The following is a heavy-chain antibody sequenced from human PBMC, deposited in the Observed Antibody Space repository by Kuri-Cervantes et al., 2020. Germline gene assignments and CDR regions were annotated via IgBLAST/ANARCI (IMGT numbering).Heavy chain of an antibody. CDR3: ARAGRDGYSYDAFDI. CDR2: IYTSGST. Sequence: SETLSLTCTVSGGSINSGSYYWSWVRQPAGKGLEWIGRIYTSGSTNYNPSLKSRVTISVDTSKNQFSLKLSSVTAADTAVYYCARAGRDGYSYDAFDIWGQGTMVTVSS. CDR1: GGSINSGSYY. V-gene: IGHV4-61*02. J-gene: IGHJ3*02. D-gene: IGHD5-24*01.